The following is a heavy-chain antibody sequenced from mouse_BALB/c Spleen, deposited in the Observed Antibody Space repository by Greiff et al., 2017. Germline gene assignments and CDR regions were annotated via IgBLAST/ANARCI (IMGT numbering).Heavy chain of an antibody. CDR1: GYAFSSSW. CDR3: ARRALLGNYFDY. J-gene: IGHJ2*01. CDR2: IYPGDGDT. Sequence: VQLQQSGPELVKPGASVKISCKASGYAFSSSWMNWVKQRPGQGLEWIGRIYPGDGDTNYNGKFKGKATLTADKSSSTAYMQLSSLTSVDSAVYFCARRALLGNYFDYWGQGTTLTVSS. D-gene: IGHD2-12*01. V-gene: IGHV1-82*01.